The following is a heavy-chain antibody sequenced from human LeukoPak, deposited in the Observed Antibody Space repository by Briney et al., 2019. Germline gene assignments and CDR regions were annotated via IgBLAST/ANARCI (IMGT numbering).Heavy chain of an antibody. CDR3: ARVVVGATAPIDAFDI. Sequence: SETLSLTCTVSGGSISSYYWSWIRQPPGKGLEWIGYIYYSGSTNYNPSLKSRVTISVDTSKNQFSLKLSSVTAADTAVYYCARVVVGATAPIDAFDIWGQGTMVTVSS. J-gene: IGHJ3*02. CDR2: IYYSGST. V-gene: IGHV4-59*01. CDR1: GGSISSYY. D-gene: IGHD1-26*01.